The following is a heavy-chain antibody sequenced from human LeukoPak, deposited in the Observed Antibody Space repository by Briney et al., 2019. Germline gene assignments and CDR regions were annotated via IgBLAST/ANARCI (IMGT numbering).Heavy chain of an antibody. Sequence: ASVTVSCTASGYTFTSYGISWVRQAPGQGLEGRGWISAYNGNTNYAQKLQGRVTMTTDTSTSTAYMELRSLRSDDTAVYYCARDRGQWLGIRDAFDIWGQGTMVTVSS. CDR3: ARDRGQWLGIRDAFDI. J-gene: IGHJ3*02. D-gene: IGHD6-19*01. CDR1: GYTFTSYG. V-gene: IGHV1-18*04. CDR2: ISAYNGNT.